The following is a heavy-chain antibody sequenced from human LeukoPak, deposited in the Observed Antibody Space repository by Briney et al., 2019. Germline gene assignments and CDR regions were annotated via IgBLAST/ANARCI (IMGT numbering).Heavy chain of an antibody. D-gene: IGHD2-21*02. Sequence: SETLSLTCTVSGGSVSSGTYYWSWIRQPPGKGLEWIGYTYFSGSTKYSPSLKSRVTISVDTSKNQFSLKLTSVTAADTAVYFCAGGVVTAPYYFDYWGQGTLVTVSS. J-gene: IGHJ4*02. CDR2: TYFSGST. CDR3: AGGVVTAPYYFDY. CDR1: GGSVSSGTYY. V-gene: IGHV4-61*01.